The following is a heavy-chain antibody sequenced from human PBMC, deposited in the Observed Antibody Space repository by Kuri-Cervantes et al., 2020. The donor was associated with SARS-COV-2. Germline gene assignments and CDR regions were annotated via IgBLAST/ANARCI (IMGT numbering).Heavy chain of an antibody. D-gene: IGHD2-2*02. CDR3: ARDRLRYCSSTSCYSWFDP. CDR2: INSDGSST. Sequence: GESLKISCAASGFTFSSYWMHWVRQAPGKGLVWVSRINSDGSSTSYADSVKGRFTISRDDAENTLYLQMNSLRAEDTAVYYCARDRLRYCSSTSCYSWFDPWGQGTLVTVSS. CDR1: GFTFSSYW. J-gene: IGHJ5*02. V-gene: IGHV3-74*01.